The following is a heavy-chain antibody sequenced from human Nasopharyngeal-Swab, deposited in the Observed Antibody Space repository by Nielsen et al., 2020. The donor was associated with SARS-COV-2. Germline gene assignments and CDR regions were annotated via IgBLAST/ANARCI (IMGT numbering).Heavy chain of an antibody. Sequence: GESLKISCAASGFIFSASAMQWVRQAPGKGLEWLGRNGDKDHNYATTYGASVKGRFTISSDDSKNTAFLQMDSLKTEDTALYYCTTDFYFDYWGQGTLVTVAS. CDR2: NGDKDHNYAT. V-gene: IGHV3-73*01. J-gene: IGHJ4*02. CDR1: GFIFSASA. CDR3: TTDFYFDY.